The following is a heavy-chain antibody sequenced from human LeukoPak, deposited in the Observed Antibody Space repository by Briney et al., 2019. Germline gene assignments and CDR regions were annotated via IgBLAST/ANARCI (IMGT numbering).Heavy chain of an antibody. CDR1: GGSISSYY. V-gene: IGHV4-4*07. Sequence: SETLSLTCTVSGGSISSYYWSWIRQPAGKGLEWIGRIYSSGSTNYNRSLKSRVTMSVDTSKNQFSLKLSSVTAADTAVYYCARSKYYYGSGSYPAFLSNYYYYMDVWGKGTTVTVSS. J-gene: IGHJ6*03. CDR3: ARSKYYYGSGSYPAFLSNYYYYMDV. D-gene: IGHD3-10*01. CDR2: IYSSGST.